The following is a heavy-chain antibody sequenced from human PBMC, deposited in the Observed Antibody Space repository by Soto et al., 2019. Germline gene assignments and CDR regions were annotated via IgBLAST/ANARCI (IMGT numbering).Heavy chain of an antibody. CDR3: ARATGTLRSRNCDY. CDR2: IYHTGST. CDR1: GGSISTVGHY. V-gene: IGHV4-31*03. Sequence: LSLTCSVSGGSISTVGHYWTWLLQPPGKGLEWIGSIYHTGSTYYSKSLRSRLTMSVDTSKSQFSLRLSSVTAADTAVYYCARATGTLRSRNCDYWGQGSLVTVSS. J-gene: IGHJ4*02. D-gene: IGHD1-1*01.